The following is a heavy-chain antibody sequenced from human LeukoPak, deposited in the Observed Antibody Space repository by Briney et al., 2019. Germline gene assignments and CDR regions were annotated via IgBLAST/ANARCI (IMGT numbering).Heavy chain of an antibody. V-gene: IGHV4-39*07. CDR3: VRQSQIYDF. J-gene: IGHJ4*02. CDR1: GDSISSSSYY. Sequence: SETLSLTCTVPGDSISSSSYYWGWIRQPPGKGLEWIGSTYYGGSTYYNPSLKSRVTISADTSNTQFSLKLSSVTAADTAVYYCVRQSQIYDFWGQGTLVTVSS. D-gene: IGHD2/OR15-2a*01. CDR2: TYYGGST.